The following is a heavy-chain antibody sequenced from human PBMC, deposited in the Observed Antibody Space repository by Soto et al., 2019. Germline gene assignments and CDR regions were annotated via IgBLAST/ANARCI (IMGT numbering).Heavy chain of an antibody. CDR3: TRDGPYYYASRMDV. D-gene: IGHD3-10*01. CDR1: GFTVSSNY. Sequence: QLVESGGGLVQPGGSLRLSCAASGFTVSSNYMTWVRLPPGKGLEWVSVIHSGGDTYYANSVKGRFTISRHDSGNTPYLQMNSLRAEDTAVYYCTRDGPYYYASRMDVWGQGTTVTVSS. CDR2: IHSGGDT. J-gene: IGHJ6*02. V-gene: IGHV3-53*04.